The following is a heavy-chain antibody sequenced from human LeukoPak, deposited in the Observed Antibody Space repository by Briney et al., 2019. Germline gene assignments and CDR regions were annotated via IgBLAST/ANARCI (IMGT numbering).Heavy chain of an antibody. D-gene: IGHD7-27*01. V-gene: IGHV3-23*01. J-gene: IGHJ4*02. CDR1: GFTFSTYT. CDR3: AIDPNWGTHS. CDR2: IGNNGGGI. Sequence: GGSLRLSCAASGFTFSTYTTYWVRHPPGKRLEWVSIIGNNGGGIHYADSVKGRFTISRDNLKNALYLQMNSLRVEDTAVYYCAIDPNWGTHSWGQGVLVTVSS.